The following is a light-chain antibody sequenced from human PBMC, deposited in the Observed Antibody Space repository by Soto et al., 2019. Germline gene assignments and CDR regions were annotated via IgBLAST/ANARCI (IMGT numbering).Light chain of an antibody. CDR3: QSYDSSLSGVV. Sequence: QAVVTQPPSVSGAPGQGVTISCTGSSSNIGAGYDVHWYQQLPGTVPKLLIYGNTNRPSGVPDRFSGSKSGTSASLAITGLQAEDEADYYCQSYDSSLSGVVFGGGTKLTVL. CDR1: SSNIGAGYD. CDR2: GNT. V-gene: IGLV1-40*01. J-gene: IGLJ2*01.